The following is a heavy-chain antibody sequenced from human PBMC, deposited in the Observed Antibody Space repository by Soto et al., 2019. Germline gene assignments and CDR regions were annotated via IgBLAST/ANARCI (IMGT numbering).Heavy chain of an antibody. D-gene: IGHD3-10*01. V-gene: IGHV3-13*01. CDR1: GFTFRTYD. J-gene: IGHJ6*02. CDR2: IDTAGHT. CDR3: ARERYYGLGSYSYYYGMDV. Sequence: GGSLRLSCVASGFTFRTYDMHWVRQPTGEGLEWISTIDTAGHTYYLGSVKGRFTVSRENAENSLYLQMNSLGAGDTAVYYCARERYYGLGSYSYYYGMDVWGQGTPVTVSS.